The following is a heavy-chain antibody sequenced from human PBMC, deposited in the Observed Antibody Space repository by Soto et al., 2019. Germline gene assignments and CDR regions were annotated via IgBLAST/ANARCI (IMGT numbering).Heavy chain of an antibody. V-gene: IGHV1-18*01. Sequence: ASVKVSWKASGYTFTSYAISWVRQAPGQGLEWMGWISTYSGSTDYAPNLQGRVSMTTDTSTSTAYMELTSLRSEDTAVYYCARDKDRLQLGGNYYYAIDVWGQGTTVTVSS. J-gene: IGHJ6*02. CDR3: ARDKDRLQLGGNYYYAIDV. CDR2: ISTYSGST. CDR1: GYTFTSYA. D-gene: IGHD5-12*01.